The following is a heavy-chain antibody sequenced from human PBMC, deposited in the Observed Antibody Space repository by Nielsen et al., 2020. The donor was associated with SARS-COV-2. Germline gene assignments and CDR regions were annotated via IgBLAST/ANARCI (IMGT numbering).Heavy chain of an antibody. D-gene: IGHD2-15*01. CDR2: LSGSSRYI. J-gene: IGHJ6*02. V-gene: IGHV3-21*01. CDR3: ARDMVGDCSGGSCYYYYYGMDV. Sequence: GESLKISCAASGFNFSGHSMSWVRQAPGKGLEWVSSLSGSSRYIYYADSLQGRFTISRDNAQNSLFLQMNSLRAEDTAVYYCARDMVGDCSGGSCYYYYYGMDVWGQGTTVTVSS. CDR1: GFNFSGHS.